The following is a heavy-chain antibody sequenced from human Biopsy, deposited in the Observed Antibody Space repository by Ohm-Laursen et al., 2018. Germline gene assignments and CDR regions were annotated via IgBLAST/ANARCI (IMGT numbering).Heavy chain of an antibody. Sequence: PGTLSLTCTVSGGSLSSYYWSWIRQPAGKGLEWIGRIYSSGSTNYNPSLKSRVTLSMDTSKRQFSLKLSSVTAADTAVFFCARLYRLDDYWNDDPPDAFDVWGQGTRVTVSS. CDR1: GGSLSSYY. V-gene: IGHV4-4*07. J-gene: IGHJ3*01. D-gene: IGHD3-3*01. CDR3: ARLYRLDDYWNDDPPDAFDV. CDR2: IYSSGST.